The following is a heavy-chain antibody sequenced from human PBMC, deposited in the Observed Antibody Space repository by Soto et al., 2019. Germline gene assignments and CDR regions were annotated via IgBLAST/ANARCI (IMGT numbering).Heavy chain of an antibody. CDR1: GLTFSSYD. Sequence: GGSLRLSCAASGLTFSSYDMHWVRQAPGKGLEWVSAIGTAGDTYCPGSVKGRFTISRENAKNSLYLQMNSLRAEDTAVYYCARAFTMVGGDLDVWGQGTRVTVS. D-gene: IGHD3-10*01. CDR3: ARAFTMVGGDLDV. J-gene: IGHJ6*02. V-gene: IGHV3-13*01. CDR2: IGTAGDT.